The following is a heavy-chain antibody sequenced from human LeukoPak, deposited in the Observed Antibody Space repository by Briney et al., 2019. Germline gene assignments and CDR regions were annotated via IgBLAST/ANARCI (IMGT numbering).Heavy chain of an antibody. CDR1: GYSFTSYW. CDR2: IYPGDSDT. V-gene: IGHV5-51*01. Sequence: KPGESLKISCKGSGYSFTSYWIGWVRQMPGKGLEWMGIIYPGDSDTRYSPSFQGQVTISADKSISTAYLQWSSLKASDTAMYYCARLQWELLSYYYMDVWGKGTTVTVSS. CDR3: ARLQWELLSYYYMDV. J-gene: IGHJ6*03. D-gene: IGHD1-26*01.